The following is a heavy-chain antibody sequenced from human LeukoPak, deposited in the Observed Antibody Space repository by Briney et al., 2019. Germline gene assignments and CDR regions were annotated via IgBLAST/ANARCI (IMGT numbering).Heavy chain of an antibody. D-gene: IGHD6-13*01. CDR3: ASWAGAATGFSGPFDY. Sequence: GGSLRLSCETSGFTFSTFGMSWVRQAPGKGLMWVSTISRIQADKYDADSVRGRFTISRDNSLNTLYLQMNSLRAEDTAVYYCASWAGAATGFSGPFDYWGQGILVTVSS. J-gene: IGHJ4*02. V-gene: IGHV3-23*01. CDR2: ISRIQADK. CDR1: GFTFSTFG.